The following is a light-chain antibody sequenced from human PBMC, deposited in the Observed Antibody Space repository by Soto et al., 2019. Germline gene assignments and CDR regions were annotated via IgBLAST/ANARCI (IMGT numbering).Light chain of an antibody. CDR2: GAS. CDR1: QSVSSSY. V-gene: IGKV3-20*01. J-gene: IGKJ4*01. Sequence: EIVLTQSPGTLSLSPGERATLSCRASQSVSSSYLAWYQQKPGQAPRLLIYGASSRATGIPARISGSGSGTDFTLTISSLQSEDFAVYYCQQYSNWPLTFGGGTKVDIK. CDR3: QQYSNWPLT.